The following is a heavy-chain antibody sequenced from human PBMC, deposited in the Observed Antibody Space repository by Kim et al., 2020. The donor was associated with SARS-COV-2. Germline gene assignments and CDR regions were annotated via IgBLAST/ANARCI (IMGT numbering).Heavy chain of an antibody. V-gene: IGHV1-46*01. CDR2: INPSGGST. CDR3: AREGSEFPRIAALSL. Sequence: ASVKVSCKASGYTFTSYYMHWVRQAPGQGLEWMGIINPSGGSTSYAQKFQGRVTMTRDTSTSTVYMELSSLRSEDTAVYYCAREGSEFPRIAALSLWGQGTLVTVSS. CDR1: GYTFTSYY. J-gene: IGHJ4*02. D-gene: IGHD6-6*01.